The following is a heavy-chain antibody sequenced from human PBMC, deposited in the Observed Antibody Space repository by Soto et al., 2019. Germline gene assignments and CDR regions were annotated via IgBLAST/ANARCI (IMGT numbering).Heavy chain of an antibody. Sequence: SETLSLTCTVSGDSIRPYYWTWIRQPPGKGLEWIGYVYYSGSVNYKSSLKSRVTISVDTSKNQFSLKLSSVTAADTAVYYCARGHGMDVWGQGTTVTV. CDR3: ARGHGMDV. J-gene: IGHJ6*02. CDR1: GDSIRPYY. V-gene: IGHV4-59*01. CDR2: VYYSGSV.